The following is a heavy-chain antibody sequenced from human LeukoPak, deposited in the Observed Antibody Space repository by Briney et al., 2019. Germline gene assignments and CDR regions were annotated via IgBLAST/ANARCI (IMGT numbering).Heavy chain of an antibody. D-gene: IGHD4-17*01. CDR2: INQDESQK. Sequence: PGGSPRLSCAVSGFNVRNNWMSWVRLAPGKGLEYVANINQDESQKYYVDSVKGRFTISRDNAKNSLYLQMNSLRAEDTALYYCAKDKGPTGTVTIDYWGQGTLVTVSS. V-gene: IGHV3-7*03. CDR3: AKDKGPTGTVTIDY. CDR1: GFNVRNNW. J-gene: IGHJ4*02.